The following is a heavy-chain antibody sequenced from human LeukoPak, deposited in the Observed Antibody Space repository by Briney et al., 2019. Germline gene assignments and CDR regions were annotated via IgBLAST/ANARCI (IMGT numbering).Heavy chain of an antibody. Sequence: PGGSLRLSCTASGFTFGDYAMSWFRQAPGKGLEWVGFIRSKAYGGTTEYAASVKGRSTISRDDSKSIAYLQMNSLKTEDTAVYYCTRDLGYYDSSGYYEYWYFDLWGRGTLVTVSS. CDR2: IRSKAYGGTT. CDR3: TRDLGYYDSSGYYEYWYFDL. J-gene: IGHJ2*01. V-gene: IGHV3-49*03. CDR1: GFTFGDYA. D-gene: IGHD3-22*01.